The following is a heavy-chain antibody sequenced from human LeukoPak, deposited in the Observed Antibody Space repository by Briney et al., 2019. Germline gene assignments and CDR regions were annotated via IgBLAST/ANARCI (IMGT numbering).Heavy chain of an antibody. CDR2: IRSYSSYI. Sequence: AGGSLRLSCTASGFTIDTYNFNWVRQAPGKGLEWVATIRSYSSYIHYADSVKGRFTISRDDAKKSMFLVMNSLRVEDTAVYFCARYSEVYYYVDVWGAGTTVTVSS. CDR3: ARYSEVYYYVDV. D-gene: IGHD2-15*01. CDR1: GFTIDTYN. J-gene: IGHJ6*03. V-gene: IGHV3-21*01.